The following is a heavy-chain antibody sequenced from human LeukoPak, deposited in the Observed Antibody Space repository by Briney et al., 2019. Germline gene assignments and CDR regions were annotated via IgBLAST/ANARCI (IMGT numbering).Heavy chain of an antibody. CDR1: GASISSWY. D-gene: IGHD6-19*01. V-gene: IGHV4-59*01. CDR3: ARETSLAGFASGLGFNY. Sequence: SETLSLTCTVSGASISSWYWSWIRQPPGTGLEWIGCIYGSGNTNYNPSLKSRVTMSIDTSKNQFSLKLTSVTAADTATYYCARETSLAGFASGLGFNYWGQGILVTVSS. J-gene: IGHJ4*02. CDR2: IYGSGNT.